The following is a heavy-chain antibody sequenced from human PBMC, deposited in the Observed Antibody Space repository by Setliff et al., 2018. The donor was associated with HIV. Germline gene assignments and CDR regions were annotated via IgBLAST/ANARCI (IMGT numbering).Heavy chain of an antibody. J-gene: IGHJ4*02. D-gene: IGHD2-8*01. CDR1: GGNFNSLG. Sequence: ASVKVSCKASGGNFNSLGIGWVRQAPGKGLHWMGRIDPENDETKYSQKFQVRFTMTADRSTDTAYMELSGLRSEDTAIYYCVLYSTGASRFDYWGQGTLVTVSS. CDR2: IDPENDET. V-gene: IGHV1-18*01. CDR3: VLYSTGASRFDY.